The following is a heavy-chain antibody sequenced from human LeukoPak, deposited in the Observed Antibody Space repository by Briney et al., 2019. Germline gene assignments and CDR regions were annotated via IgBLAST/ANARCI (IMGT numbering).Heavy chain of an antibody. D-gene: IGHD6-6*01. CDR1: GFTFSNHG. Sequence: GRSLRLSCVASGFTFSNHGMHWVCRAPGKGLEWVANIWYDGSQEYYADTVKGRFTISRDISKNTLYLQMNSLRAEDTAVYYCARDLAAARLDFRGQGTLVTVSS. V-gene: IGHV3-33*01. CDR3: ARDLAAARLDF. J-gene: IGHJ4*02. CDR2: IWYDGSQE.